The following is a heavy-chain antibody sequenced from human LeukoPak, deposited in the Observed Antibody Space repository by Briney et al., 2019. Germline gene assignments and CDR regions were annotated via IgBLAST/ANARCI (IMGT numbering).Heavy chain of an antibody. Sequence: SETLSLTCTVSGGSISSYYWSWIRQPPGKGLERIGYIYYSGSTNYNPSLKSRVTISVDTSKNQFSLKLSSVTAADTAVYYCARGPNIVVVTASYWYFDLWGRGTLVTVSS. CDR1: GGSISSYY. D-gene: IGHD2-21*02. J-gene: IGHJ2*01. CDR3: ARGPNIVVVTASYWYFDL. CDR2: IYYSGST. V-gene: IGHV4-59*01.